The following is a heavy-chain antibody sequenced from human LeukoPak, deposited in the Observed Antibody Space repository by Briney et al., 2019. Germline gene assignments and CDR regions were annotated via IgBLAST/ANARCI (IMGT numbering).Heavy chain of an antibody. J-gene: IGHJ6*04. CDR2: IIPIFGTA. Sequence: SVKVSCKASGYTFAGYYMHWVRQAPGQGLEWMGGIIPIFGTANYAQKFQGRVTITADESTSTAYMELSSLRSEDTAVYYCARDKNKRFRGVITELYYYYGMDVWGKGTTVTVSS. CDR1: GYTFAGYY. D-gene: IGHD3-10*01. CDR3: ARDKNKRFRGVITELYYYYGMDV. V-gene: IGHV1-69*13.